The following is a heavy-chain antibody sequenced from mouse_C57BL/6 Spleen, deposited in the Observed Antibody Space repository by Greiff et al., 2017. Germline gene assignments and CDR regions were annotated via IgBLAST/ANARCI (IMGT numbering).Heavy chain of an antibody. V-gene: IGHV5-17*01. CDR2: ISSGSSTI. J-gene: IGHJ3*01. CDR3: ARPGVTTRAWFAY. CDR1: GFTFSDYG. D-gene: IGHD2-2*01. Sequence: EVQGVESGGGLVKPGGSLKLSCAASGFTFSDYGMHWVRQAPEKGLEWVAYISSGSSTIYYADTVKGRFTISRDNAKNTLFLQMTSLRSEDTAMYYCARPGVTTRAWFAYWGQGTLVTVSA.